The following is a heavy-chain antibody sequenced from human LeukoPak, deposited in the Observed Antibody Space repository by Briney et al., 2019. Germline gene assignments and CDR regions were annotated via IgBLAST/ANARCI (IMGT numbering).Heavy chain of an antibody. D-gene: IGHD5-24*01. CDR3: ARQLEMAIIADYFDY. CDR1: GDSISSSWYY. J-gene: IGHJ4*02. Sequence: SETLSLTCTASGDSISSSWYYWGWIRQPPGKGLEWIGSIFYSGSSYYNPSLKSRVTISVDTSKNQFSLKLSSVTAADTAVYYCARQLEMAIIADYFDYWGQGNLVTVSS. V-gene: IGHV4-39*01. CDR2: IFYSGSS.